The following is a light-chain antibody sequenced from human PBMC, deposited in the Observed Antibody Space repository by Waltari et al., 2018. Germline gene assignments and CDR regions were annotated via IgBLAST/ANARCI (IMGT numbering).Light chain of an antibody. Sequence: QSALTQPRSVSGSPGQSVTISCTGTSSDVGNYNYVPWYQQHPGKAPKLMISSVSQRPSGVPDRFSGSKSGNTASLTISGLQAEDEADYYCCSYAGTYTYVFGTGTKVTVL. J-gene: IGLJ1*01. CDR1: SSDVGNYNY. CDR2: SVS. CDR3: CSYAGTYTYV. V-gene: IGLV2-11*01.